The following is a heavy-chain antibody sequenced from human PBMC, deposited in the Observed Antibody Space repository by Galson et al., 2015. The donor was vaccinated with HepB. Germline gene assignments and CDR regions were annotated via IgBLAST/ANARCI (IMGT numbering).Heavy chain of an antibody. V-gene: IGHV3-30*04. CDR1: GFTFSNYA. J-gene: IGHJ4*02. D-gene: IGHD3-22*01. CDR2: TLYDGSNK. Sequence: SLRLSCAASGFTFSNYAMHWVRQAPGKGLEWVAFTLYDGSNKYYADSVKGRFSISRDNSKNTLYLQMNSLRAEDTAVYYCAGGLSIFDSRGYRNDYWGQGTLVTVSS. CDR3: AGGLSIFDSRGYRNDY.